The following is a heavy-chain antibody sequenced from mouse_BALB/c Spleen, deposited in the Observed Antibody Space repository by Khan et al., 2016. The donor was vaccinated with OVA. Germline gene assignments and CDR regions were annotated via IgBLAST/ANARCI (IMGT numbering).Heavy chain of an antibody. CDR1: GYSIISGYF. CDR3: ARGGSSGPAWFAY. V-gene: IGHV3-6*02. CDR2: IRYDGDS. J-gene: IGHJ3*01. Sequence: VQLKESGPGLVKPSQSLSLTCSVTGYSIISGYFWNWIRQFPGNKLEWMGYIRYDGDSNYNPSLKNRISITRDTSKNLFFLKLKSVTPEDTATYDCARGGSSGPAWFAYWGQGTLVTVSA. D-gene: IGHD3-1*01.